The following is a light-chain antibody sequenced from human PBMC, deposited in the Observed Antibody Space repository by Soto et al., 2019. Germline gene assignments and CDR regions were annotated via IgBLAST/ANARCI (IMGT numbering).Light chain of an antibody. CDR2: GTS. J-gene: IGKJ1*01. V-gene: IGKV3-20*01. CDR1: QIINSYY. Sequence: DIVLTQSPGTLSLSPGERATLSCRASQIINSYYLAWYQQKPGQAPRPLIYGTSSRATGIPDRFSGSGSGTDVTLTISRLEPEDFAVYYCQQYGNSLWTFGQGTKVEIK. CDR3: QQYGNSLWT.